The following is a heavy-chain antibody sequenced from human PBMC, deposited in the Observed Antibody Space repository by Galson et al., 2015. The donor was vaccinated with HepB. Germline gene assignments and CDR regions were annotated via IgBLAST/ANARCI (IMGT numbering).Heavy chain of an antibody. CDR2: IIPNLGVG. D-gene: IGHD1-14*01. CDR1: GGTFSSYA. CDR3: ARGPEGYYYYYMDV. J-gene: IGHJ6*03. V-gene: IGHV1-69*10. Sequence: SVKVSCKASGGTFSSYAFNWVRQAPGQGLEWMGGIIPNLGVGGYAQNYQGRVTITGDKPTSTAYMELSSLRPEDTAVYYCARGPEGYYYYYMDVWGKGTTVTGSS.